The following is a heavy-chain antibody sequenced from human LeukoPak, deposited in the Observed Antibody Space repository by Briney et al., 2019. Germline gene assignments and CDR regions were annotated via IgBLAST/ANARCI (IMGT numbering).Heavy chain of an antibody. D-gene: IGHD3-16*01. CDR2: IYYSGST. CDR3: ARAATYDYVWD. V-gene: IGHV4-59*12. J-gene: IGHJ4*02. Sequence: SETLSLTCTVSGGSISSYYWSWVRQPPGKGLEWIGYIYYSGSTYYNPSLKSRVTISVDTSKNQFSLKLSSVTAADTAVYYCARAATYDYVWDWGQGTLVTVSS. CDR1: GGSISSYY.